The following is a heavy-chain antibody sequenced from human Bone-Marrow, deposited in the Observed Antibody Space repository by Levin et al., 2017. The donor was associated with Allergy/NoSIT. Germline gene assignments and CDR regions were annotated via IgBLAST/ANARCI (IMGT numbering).Heavy chain of an antibody. CDR1: GFTVSSNF. CDR3: ARGWFGELLSH. D-gene: IGHD3-10*01. CDR2: IYSGGST. J-gene: IGHJ4*02. V-gene: IGHV3-53*01. Sequence: LSLTCAASGFTVSSNFMSWVRQAPGKGPEWVSVIYSGGSTYYADSVKGRFTISRDNSKNTLYLQMNSLRAEDTAVYYCARGWFGELLSHWGQGTLVTVSS.